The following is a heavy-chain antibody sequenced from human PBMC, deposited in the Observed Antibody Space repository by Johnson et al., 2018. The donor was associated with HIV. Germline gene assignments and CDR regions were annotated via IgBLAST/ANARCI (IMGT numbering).Heavy chain of an antibody. CDR3: AKDVGNYWPNAFDI. D-gene: IGHD3-22*01. V-gene: IGHV3-23*04. CDR1: GFTFSSYA. CDR2: ISGSGGST. Sequence: VQLVEFGGGLVQPGGSLRLSCAVSGFTFSSYAMSWVRQAPGKGLEWVSAISGSGGSTYYADSVRGRFTISRDNSRNTLYLQMSSLRAEDTAMYYCAKDVGNYWPNAFDIWGQGTTVTVSS. J-gene: IGHJ3*02.